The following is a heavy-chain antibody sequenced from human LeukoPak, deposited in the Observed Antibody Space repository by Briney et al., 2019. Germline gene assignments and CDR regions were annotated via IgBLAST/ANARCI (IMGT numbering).Heavy chain of an antibody. CDR1: GFTFSSYS. J-gene: IGHJ2*01. CDR2: ISSSSSYI. V-gene: IGHV3-21*04. D-gene: IGHD7-27*01. CDR3: ARALNWDWYFDL. Sequence: GSLRLSCAASGFTFSSYSMNWVRQAPGKGLEWVSSISSSSSYIYYADSVKGRFTISRDNAKNSLYLQMNSLRAEDTAVYYCARALNWDWYFDLWGRGPLVTVSS.